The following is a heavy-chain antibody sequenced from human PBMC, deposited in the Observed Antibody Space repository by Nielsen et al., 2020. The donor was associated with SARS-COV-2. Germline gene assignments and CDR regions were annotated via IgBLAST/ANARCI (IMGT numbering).Heavy chain of an antibody. CDR3: AKDPLGYYYYGMDV. V-gene: IGHV3-33*03. D-gene: IGHD7-27*01. CDR2: IWFDGTNK. CDR1: GFTFSNYG. Sequence: GGSLRLSCGASGFTFSNYGMHWFRQAPGKGLEWVAVIWFDGTNKYYVESVKGRFTIARDNSKNTLYLQMNSLRAEDTAVYYCAKDPLGYYYYGMDVWGQGTTVTVSS. J-gene: IGHJ6*02.